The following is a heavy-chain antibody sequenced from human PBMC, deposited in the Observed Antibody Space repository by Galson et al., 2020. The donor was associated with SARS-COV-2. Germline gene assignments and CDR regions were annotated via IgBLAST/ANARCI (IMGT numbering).Heavy chain of an antibody. J-gene: IGHJ6*02. CDR2: IYPGDSDT. D-gene: IGHD5-12*01. Sequence: GESLKISCQGSGYSFTSYWIGWVRQMPGKGLEWMGIIYPGDSDTRYSPSFQGQVTISADKSISTAYLQWSSLKASDTDMYYCARRGDGYNYVYYGMDVWGQGTTVTVSS. CDR3: ARRGDGYNYVYYGMDV. V-gene: IGHV5-51*01. CDR1: GYSFTSYW.